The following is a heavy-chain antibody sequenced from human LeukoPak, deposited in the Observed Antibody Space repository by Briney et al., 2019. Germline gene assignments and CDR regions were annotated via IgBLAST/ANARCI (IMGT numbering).Heavy chain of an antibody. CDR3: ARLRGAMTPVTSDFDY. V-gene: IGHV4-39*01. D-gene: IGHD4-17*01. CDR1: GGSISGSSYY. Sequence: SETLSLTCIVSGGSISGSSYYWAWIRQPPGKGLEWIGSGFYSGSAYYNPSLKSRVTISVDTSKNQFSLNLSSVTAADTAVYYCARLRGAMTPVTSDFDYWGQGTLVTVSS. CDR2: GFYSGSA. J-gene: IGHJ4*02.